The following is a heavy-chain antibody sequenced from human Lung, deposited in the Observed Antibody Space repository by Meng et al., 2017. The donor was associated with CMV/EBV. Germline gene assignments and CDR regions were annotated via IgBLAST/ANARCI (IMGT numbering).Heavy chain of an antibody. CDR3: ARHNYLWGSYPLDY. D-gene: IGHD3-16*01. CDR2: ISTRSSYI. V-gene: IGHV3-21*01. Sequence: GGPXRLXCAASGFTFSSYTMNWVRQAPGKGLEWVSSISTRSSYIYYADSVKGRFTVSRDNAKNSLYLQMNSLRAEDTAVYYCARHNYLWGSYPLDYWGQGKXVTVSS. J-gene: IGHJ4*02. CDR1: GFTFSSYT.